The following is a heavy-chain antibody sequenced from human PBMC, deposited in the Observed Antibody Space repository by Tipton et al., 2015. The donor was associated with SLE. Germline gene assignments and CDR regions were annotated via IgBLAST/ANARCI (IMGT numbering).Heavy chain of an antibody. Sequence: LRLSCTVSGGSISSSSYYWGWIRQPPGKGLEWIGSIYYSGSTYYNPSLKSRVTISVDTSKNQFSLKLSSVTAADTAVYYCATGGGSDAVDYWGQGTLVTVSS. J-gene: IGHJ4*02. CDR3: ATGGGSDAVDY. D-gene: IGHD3-16*01. CDR2: IYYSGST. V-gene: IGHV4-39*01. CDR1: GGSISSSSYY.